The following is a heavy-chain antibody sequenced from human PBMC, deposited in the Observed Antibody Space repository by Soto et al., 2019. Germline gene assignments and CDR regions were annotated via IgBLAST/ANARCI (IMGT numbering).Heavy chain of an antibody. V-gene: IGHV1-18*04. Sequence: RASVKVSCKASGYTFTSYGISWVRQAPGQGLERTGWISAYNGNTNYAQKLQGRVTMTTDTSTSTAYMELRSLRSDDTAVYYCARVADYVWGSYRSYGMDVWGQGTTVTSP. CDR1: GYTFTSYG. CDR3: ARVADYVWGSYRSYGMDV. D-gene: IGHD3-16*02. CDR2: ISAYNGNT. J-gene: IGHJ6*02.